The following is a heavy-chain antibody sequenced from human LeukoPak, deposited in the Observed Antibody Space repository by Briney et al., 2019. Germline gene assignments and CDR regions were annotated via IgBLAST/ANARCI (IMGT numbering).Heavy chain of an antibody. V-gene: IGHV4-59*08. CDR3: ARGGYCSGARCYFGY. Sequence: ASQTLSLTCNVSGGSISGHYWSWIRQPPGKGLEWIAYVYYSGSTNYNPSLESRVTISVDMSKNQVSLKLSSVTAADTAVYYCARGGYCSGARCYFGYWGQGTLVTVSS. J-gene: IGHJ4*02. CDR2: VYYSGST. CDR1: GGSISGHY. D-gene: IGHD2-15*01.